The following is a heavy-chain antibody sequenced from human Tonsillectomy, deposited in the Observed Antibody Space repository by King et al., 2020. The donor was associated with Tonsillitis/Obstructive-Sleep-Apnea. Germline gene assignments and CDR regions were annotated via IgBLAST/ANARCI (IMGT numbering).Heavy chain of an antibody. CDR2: IISTTAGGTT. J-gene: IGHJ4*02. Sequence: VQLVESGGGLVKPGGSLRLSCAASGFTFSNAWISWVRQAPGKGLEWVGRIISTTAGGTTDYAAPVKGRFTISRDDSKNTLYLQMNSLKTEDTAVYYCTTDRFAWVSYWGQGTLVTVSS. D-gene: IGHD3-10*01. CDR1: GFTFSNAW. CDR3: TTDRFAWVSY. V-gene: IGHV3-15*01.